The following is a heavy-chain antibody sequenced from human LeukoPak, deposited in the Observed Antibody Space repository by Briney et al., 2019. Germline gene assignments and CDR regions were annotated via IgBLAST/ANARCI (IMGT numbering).Heavy chain of an antibody. V-gene: IGHV3-21*01. J-gene: IGHJ6*03. CDR2: ITSTSSYI. CDR1: GFTFSNYN. D-gene: IGHD1-26*01. CDR3: ARDPYSGSYGDYYYYYMDV. Sequence: GGSLRLSCAASGFTFSNYNMNWVRQAPGKGLEWVSSITSTSSYIYYADSVKGRFTISRDNAENSLYLQMNSLRVEDTAVYYCARDPYSGSYGDYYYYYMDVWGKGTTVTISS.